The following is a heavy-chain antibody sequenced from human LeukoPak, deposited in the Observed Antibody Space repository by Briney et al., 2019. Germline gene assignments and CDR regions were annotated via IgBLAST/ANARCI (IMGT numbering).Heavy chain of an antibody. J-gene: IGHJ4*02. CDR1: GFTFSRYS. D-gene: IGHD2-2*01. Sequence: PGGSLPLSYAASGFTFSRYSLKWVDQAPGRGLEWVSSINRRSSYIYYAHSVKGRFTISSGNAKNSLYLQMNSLRAEDTAEYYSARGSSTDGEYYFDYWGQGTLVTVSS. CDR3: ARGSSTDGEYYFDY. V-gene: IGHV3-21*01. CDR2: INRRSSYI.